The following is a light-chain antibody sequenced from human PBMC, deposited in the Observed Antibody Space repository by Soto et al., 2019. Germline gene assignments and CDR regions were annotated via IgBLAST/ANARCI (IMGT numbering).Light chain of an antibody. CDR1: QDITNY. Sequence: DIQMTQSPSSLSASVGDRVTITCQASQDITNYLNWYQQKPGTPPKVLISDASNLEAGVPPRFSGSGSGTEFTLTISGLQPEDYATYYCQQYNNWPPWTFGQGTKVEIK. J-gene: IGKJ1*01. V-gene: IGKV1-33*01. CDR2: DAS. CDR3: QQYNNWPPWT.